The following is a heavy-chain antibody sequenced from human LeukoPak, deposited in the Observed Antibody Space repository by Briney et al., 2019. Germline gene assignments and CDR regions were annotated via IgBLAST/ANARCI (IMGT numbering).Heavy chain of an antibody. Sequence: GGSLRLSCAASGFTFSSYAMSWVRQAPGKGLEWVSAISGSGGSTYYADSVKGRFTISRDNSKNTPYLQMNSLRAEDTAVYYCAKMGTDEYYYGSGSDYYFDYWGQGTLVTVSS. CDR2: ISGSGGST. D-gene: IGHD3-10*01. V-gene: IGHV3-23*01. CDR3: AKMGTDEYYYGSGSDYYFDY. CDR1: GFTFSSYA. J-gene: IGHJ4*02.